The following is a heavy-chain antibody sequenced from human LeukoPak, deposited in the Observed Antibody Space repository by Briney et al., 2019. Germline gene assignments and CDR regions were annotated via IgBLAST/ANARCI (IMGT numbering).Heavy chain of an antibody. CDR1: GGSFSGYY. CDR2: INHSGST. CDR3: ARGISPNADSYYFDY. J-gene: IGHJ4*02. V-gene: IGHV4-34*01. Sequence: KPSETLSLTCAVYGGSFSGYYWSWIRQPPGKGLEWIGEINHSGSTNYNPPLKSRVTISVDTSKNRFSLKLSSVTAADTAVYYCARGISPNADSYYFDYWGQGTLVTVSS.